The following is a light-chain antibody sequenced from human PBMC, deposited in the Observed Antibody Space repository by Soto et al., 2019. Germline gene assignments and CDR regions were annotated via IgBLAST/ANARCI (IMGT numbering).Light chain of an antibody. CDR2: EVS. J-gene: IGLJ1*01. CDR3: QSYDSSLNAYV. V-gene: IGLV2-14*01. CDR1: SSDVGGYNY. Sequence: QSALTQPASVSGSPGQSITISCTGTSSDVGGYNYVSWYQQHPGKAPKLMIYEVSNRPSGVSNRVSGSKSGNTASLTISGLQAEDEADYYCQSYDSSLNAYVFGTGTKVTVL.